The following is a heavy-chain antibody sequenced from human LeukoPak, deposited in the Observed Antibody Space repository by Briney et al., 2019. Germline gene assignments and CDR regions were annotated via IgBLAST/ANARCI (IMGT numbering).Heavy chain of an antibody. CDR2: ISAYNGNT. Sequence: ASVTVSRKASGYTFTSYVISWVRQAPGQGLEWMGWISAYNGNTNYAQKLQGRVTMTTDTSTSTAYMELRSLRSDDTAVYYCAREGAQYQLRTYMYVWGKGTTVTVSS. CDR1: GYTFTSYV. D-gene: IGHD2-2*01. J-gene: IGHJ6*03. CDR3: AREGAQYQLRTYMYV. V-gene: IGHV1-18*01.